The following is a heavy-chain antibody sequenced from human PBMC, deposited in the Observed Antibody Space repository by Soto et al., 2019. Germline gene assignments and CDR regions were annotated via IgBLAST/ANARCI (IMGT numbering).Heavy chain of an antibody. J-gene: IGHJ6*03. Sequence: SQTLSLTCAISGDSVSSNSAAWNWIRQSPSRGLEWLGRTYYRSKWYNDYAVSVKSRITINPDTSKNQFSLQLNSVTPEDTAVYYCARNLQKLELRYYYYYMDVWGKGTTVTV. CDR1: GDSVSSNSAA. CDR2: TYYRSKWYN. CDR3: ARNLQKLELRYYYYYMDV. V-gene: IGHV6-1*01. D-gene: IGHD1-7*01.